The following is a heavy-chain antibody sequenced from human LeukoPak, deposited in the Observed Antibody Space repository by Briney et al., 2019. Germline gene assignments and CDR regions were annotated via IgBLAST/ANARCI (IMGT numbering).Heavy chain of an antibody. V-gene: IGHV4-4*07. CDR3: ARAAPLTPRPYSSGWYGGYYYYMDV. D-gene: IGHD6-19*01. CDR1: GGSISSYY. J-gene: IGHJ6*03. CDR2: IYTSGST. Sequence: SETLSLTCTVAGGSISSYYWSWIRQPAGKGLEWIGRIYTSGSTNYNPSLKSRVTMSVDTSKNQFSLKLSSVTAADTAVYYCARAAPLTPRPYSSGWYGGYYYYMDVWGKGTTVTVSS.